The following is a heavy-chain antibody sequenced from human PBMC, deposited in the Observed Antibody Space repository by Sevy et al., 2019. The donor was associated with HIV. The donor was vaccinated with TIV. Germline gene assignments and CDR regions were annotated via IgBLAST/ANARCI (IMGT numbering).Heavy chain of an antibody. CDR1: EFSFRNYW. CDR2: IYQDGSEK. D-gene: IGHD3-22*01. J-gene: IGHJ4*02. V-gene: IGHV3-7*01. Sequence: GGSLRLSCVASEFSFRNYWMTWVRQAPGKGLEWVANIYQDGSEKYYVDSVKGRFTISRDNTKNSLYLQMNSLRAEDTAVYYCAKGGSTSGYYLNYFAYWGQGTLVTVSS. CDR3: AKGGSTSGYYLNYFAY.